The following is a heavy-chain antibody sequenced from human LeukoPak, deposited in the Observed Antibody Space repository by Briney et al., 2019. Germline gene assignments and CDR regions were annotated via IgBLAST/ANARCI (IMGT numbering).Heavy chain of an antibody. J-gene: IGHJ5*02. V-gene: IGHV1-2*06. CDR1: GYTFTGYY. CDR2: INPNSGGT. CDR3: ARESGSSCSWYEANWFDP. D-gene: IGHD6-13*01. Sequence: ASVKVSCKASGYTFTGYYMHWVRQAPGQGLEWMGRINPNSGGTNYAQKFQGRVTMTRDTSISTAYMELSRLRSDDTAVYYCARESGSSCSWYEANWFDPWGQGTLVTVSS.